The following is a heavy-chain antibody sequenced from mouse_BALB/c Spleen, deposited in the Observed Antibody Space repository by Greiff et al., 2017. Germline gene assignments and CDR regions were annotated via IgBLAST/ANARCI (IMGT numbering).Heavy chain of an antibody. CDR2: IRLKSNNYAT. CDR3: TVDSSGSWFAY. V-gene: IGHV6-6*02. Sequence: EVQRVESGGGLVQPGGSMKLSCVASGFTFSNYWMNWVRQSPEKGLEWVAEIRLKSNNYATHYAESVKGRFTISRDDSKSSVYLQMNNLRAEDTGIYYCTVDSSGSWFAYWGQGTLVTVSA. J-gene: IGHJ3*01. D-gene: IGHD3-2*01. CDR1: GFTFSNYW.